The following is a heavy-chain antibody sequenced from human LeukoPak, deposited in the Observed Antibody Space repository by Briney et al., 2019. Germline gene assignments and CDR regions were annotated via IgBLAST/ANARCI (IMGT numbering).Heavy chain of an antibody. D-gene: IGHD3-22*01. CDR2: ISSSSSYI. J-gene: IGHJ4*02. Sequence: PGGSLRLSCAASGFTFSSYSMNWVRQAPGKGLEWVSSISSSSSYIYYADSVKGRFTISRDNSKNTLYLQMNSLRAEDTAVYYCAKDDGSGYSIYYWGQGTLVTVSS. CDR1: GFTFSSYS. V-gene: IGHV3-21*01. CDR3: AKDDGSGYSIYY.